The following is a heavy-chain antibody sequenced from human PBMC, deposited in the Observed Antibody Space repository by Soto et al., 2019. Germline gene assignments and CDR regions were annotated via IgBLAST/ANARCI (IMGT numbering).Heavy chain of an antibody. CDR1: GFSLTTSGVG. V-gene: IGHV2-5*02. Sequence: QITLNESGPTVVNPAETLTLTCTFTGFSLTTSGVGVGWIRQSPGKAPEWLARIYWEDDKRYSASLKSRLTNAKDASKTQVVLTMASVDPADTATYYCAHRIIPTVFGLVTPTAIYFAFWGQGTPVAVSS. CDR2: IYWEDDK. D-gene: IGHD3-3*01. J-gene: IGHJ4*02. CDR3: AHRIIPTVFGLVTPTAIYFAF.